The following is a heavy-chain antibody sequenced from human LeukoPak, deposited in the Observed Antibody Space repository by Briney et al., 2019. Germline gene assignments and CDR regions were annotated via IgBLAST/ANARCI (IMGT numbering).Heavy chain of an antibody. D-gene: IGHD6-19*01. V-gene: IGHV3-30*04. Sequence: GGSLRLSCAASGFTFSSYAMHWVRQAPGKGLEWVAVISYDGSNKYYADSVKGRFTISRDNSKNTLYLQMNSLRAEDTAVYYCAKVSIAVAGDYYYYGMDVWGQGTTVTVSS. CDR3: AKVSIAVAGDYYYYGMDV. CDR2: ISYDGSNK. J-gene: IGHJ6*02. CDR1: GFTFSSYA.